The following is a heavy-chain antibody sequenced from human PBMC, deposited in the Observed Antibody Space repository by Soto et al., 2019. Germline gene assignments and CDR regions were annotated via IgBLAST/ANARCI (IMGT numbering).Heavy chain of an antibody. Sequence: ASVKVSCKASGYTFTSYDINWVRQATGQGLEWMGWMNPNSGNTGYAQKFQGRVTMTRNTSISTAYMELSSLRSEDTAVYYCARGDPAYSNYWARWFDPWGQGTLVTVSS. J-gene: IGHJ5*02. CDR2: MNPNSGNT. CDR1: GYTFTSYD. V-gene: IGHV1-8*01. CDR3: ARGDPAYSNYWARWFDP. D-gene: IGHD4-4*01.